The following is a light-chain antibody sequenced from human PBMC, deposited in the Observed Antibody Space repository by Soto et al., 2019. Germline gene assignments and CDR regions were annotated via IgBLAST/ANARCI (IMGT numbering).Light chain of an antibody. V-gene: IGKV3-15*01. Sequence: EIVMTQSPATLSVSPGERATLSCRASQSVTTNLAWYQQKPGQAPRLLIYGASSRATGIPARFSGSGSGTEFPLTISSLQSEDCAVYYCQQYNKWPPYTFGQGTKLEIK. CDR2: GAS. CDR3: QQYNKWPPYT. J-gene: IGKJ2*01. CDR1: QSVTTN.